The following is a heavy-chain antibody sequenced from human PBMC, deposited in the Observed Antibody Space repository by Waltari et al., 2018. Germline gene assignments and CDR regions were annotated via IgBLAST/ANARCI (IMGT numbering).Heavy chain of an antibody. CDR2: IYNRGST. D-gene: IGHD3-3*01. V-gene: IGHV4-59*01. J-gene: IGHJ2*01. CDR1: GGSISNYY. CDR3: ARDGGHYDYWNGHFRYWYFDL. Sequence: QVQLQESGPGLVKPSETLSLTCTVSGGSISNYYWSWIRQPPGKGLEWIGYIYNRGSTDYNPSLKSRVTISVDTSKNQFSLRLSSVTTADTAVYYCARDGGHYDYWNGHFRYWYFDLWGRGTLVTVSS.